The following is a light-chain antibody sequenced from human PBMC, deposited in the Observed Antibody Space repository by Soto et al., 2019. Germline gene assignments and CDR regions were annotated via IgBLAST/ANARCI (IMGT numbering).Light chain of an antibody. V-gene: IGKV1-5*01. CDR1: QSISSW. CDR2: DAS. CDR3: QQYNSYPWT. J-gene: IGKJ1*01. Sequence: DIHMTQSPSTLSASVGDRVTITCRASQSISSWLAWYQQKPGKAPKLLIYDASSLESGVPSRFSGSGSGTEFTLTISSLQPDDFATYCCQQYNSYPWTLXQGTQVDIK.